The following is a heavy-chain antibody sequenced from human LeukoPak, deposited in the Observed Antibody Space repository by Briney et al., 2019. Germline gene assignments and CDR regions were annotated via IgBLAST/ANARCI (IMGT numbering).Heavy chain of an antibody. Sequence: SETLSLTCDVSGGSVTSTNWWTWVRQPPGKGLEWIGYIYYSGSTNYNPSLKSRVTISVDTSKNQFSLKLSSVTAADTAVYYCAGGHSSSWDNWFDPWGQGTLVTVSS. D-gene: IGHD6-13*01. V-gene: IGHV4-59*08. CDR1: GGSVTSTN. CDR3: AGGHSSSWDNWFDP. J-gene: IGHJ5*02. CDR2: IYYSGST.